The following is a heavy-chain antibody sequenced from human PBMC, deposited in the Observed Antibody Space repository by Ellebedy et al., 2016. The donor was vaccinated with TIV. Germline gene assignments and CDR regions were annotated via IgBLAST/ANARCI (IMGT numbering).Heavy chain of an antibody. CDR2: ISSSSSYI. CDR3: ARDITMVRGVIINPDYFDY. J-gene: IGHJ4*02. CDR1: GFTFSSYS. Sequence: PGGSLRLSCVASGFTFSSYSMNLVRQAPGKGLEWVSSISSSSSYIYYADSVKGRFTISRDNAKNSLYLQMNSLRAEETAVYYCARDITMVRGVIINPDYFDYWGQGTLVTVSS. D-gene: IGHD3-10*01. V-gene: IGHV3-21*01.